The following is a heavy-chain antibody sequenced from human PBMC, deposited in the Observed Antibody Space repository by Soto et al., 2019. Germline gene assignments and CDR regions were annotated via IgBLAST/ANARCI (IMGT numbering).Heavy chain of an antibody. D-gene: IGHD2-2*01. CDR1: GGTFSSYA. CDR3: ASLPPLRYCSSTSCDGFYYYGMDV. J-gene: IGHJ6*02. Sequence: SVKVSCKASGGTFSSYAISWVRQAPGQGLEWMGGIIPIFGTANYAQKFQGRVTITADKSTSTAYMELSSLRSEDTAVYYCASLPPLRYCSSTSCDGFYYYGMDVWGQGTTVTVSS. V-gene: IGHV1-69*06. CDR2: IIPIFGTA.